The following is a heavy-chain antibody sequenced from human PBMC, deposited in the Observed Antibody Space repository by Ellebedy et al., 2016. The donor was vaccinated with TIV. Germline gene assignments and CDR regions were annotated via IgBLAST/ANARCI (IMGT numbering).Heavy chain of an antibody. J-gene: IGHJ5*02. CDR1: GASISSYY. Sequence: MPSETLSLTCSVSGASISSYYWSWIRQSPDTGLEWIGCIYYNGATTYNPSLKSRVTMSVDTSKSQFSLRLTPVAAADTAVYFCARQRHTATAPAGPTDSWGQGALVIVSS. CDR3: ARQRHTATAPAGPTDS. V-gene: IGHV4-59*08. CDR2: IYYNGAT. D-gene: IGHD6-13*01.